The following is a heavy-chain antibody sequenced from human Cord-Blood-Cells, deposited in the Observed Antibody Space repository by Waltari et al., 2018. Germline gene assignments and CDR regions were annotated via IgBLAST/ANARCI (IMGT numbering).Heavy chain of an antibody. V-gene: IGHV4-34*01. Sequence: QVQLQQWGAGLLKPSETLSLTCAVYGGSFSGYYWSWIRQPPWKGLEWIGEINHSGSSNYNPSLKSRGTISVDTSKNQFSRKLSSVTAADTAVYYCARGNDYGSGSYYYWGQGTLVTVSS. D-gene: IGHD3-10*01. CDR2: INHSGSS. J-gene: IGHJ4*02. CDR1: GGSFSGYY. CDR3: ARGNDYGSGSYYY.